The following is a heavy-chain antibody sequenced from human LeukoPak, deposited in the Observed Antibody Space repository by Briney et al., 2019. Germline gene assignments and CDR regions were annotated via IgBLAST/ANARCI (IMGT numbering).Heavy chain of an antibody. CDR1: GYTFTGYY. Sequence: ASVKVSCKASGYTFTGYYMHWVRQAPGQGLEWMGWINPNSGGTNYAQKFQGRVTMTRDTSISTAYMELSRLRSDDTAVYYCARVDRARAITIFGVDYPAGMDVWGQGTTVTVSS. V-gene: IGHV1-2*02. CDR2: INPNSGGT. CDR3: ARVDRARAITIFGVDYPAGMDV. J-gene: IGHJ6*02. D-gene: IGHD3-3*01.